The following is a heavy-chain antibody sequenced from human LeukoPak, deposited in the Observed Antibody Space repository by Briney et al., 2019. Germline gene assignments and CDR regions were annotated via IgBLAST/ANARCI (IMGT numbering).Heavy chain of an antibody. Sequence: SETLSLTCAVYGGSFSGYYWSWIRQPPGKGLEWIGYIYYSGSTNYNPSLKSRVTISVDTSKNQFSLKLSSVTAADTAVYYCARELCSGGSCYDAFDIWGQGTMVTVSS. D-gene: IGHD2-15*01. J-gene: IGHJ3*02. CDR3: ARELCSGGSCYDAFDI. V-gene: IGHV4-59*01. CDR1: GGSFSGYY. CDR2: IYYSGST.